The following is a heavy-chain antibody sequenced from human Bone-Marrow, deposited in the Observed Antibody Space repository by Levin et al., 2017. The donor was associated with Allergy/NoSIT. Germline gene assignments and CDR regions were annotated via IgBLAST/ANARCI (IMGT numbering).Heavy chain of an antibody. Sequence: LSLTCAVSGVTFTNYALNWVRQAPGKGLEWVASISRSDGSAYYAESVKGRFTISRDTSKNTLYLHMNSLRVEDTAVYYCAKRAYLDSWGQGTLVTVSS. J-gene: IGHJ4*02. CDR1: GVTFTNYA. CDR3: AKRAYLDS. CDR2: ISRSDGSA. V-gene: IGHV3-23*01.